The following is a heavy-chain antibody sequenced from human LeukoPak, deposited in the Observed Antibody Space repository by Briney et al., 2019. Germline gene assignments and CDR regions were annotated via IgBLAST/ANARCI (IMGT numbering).Heavy chain of an antibody. CDR3: ASDGEGYCSGGSCYSNY. CDR1: GGSFSGYY. J-gene: IGHJ4*02. V-gene: IGHV4-34*01. Sequence: SETLSLTCAVYGGSFSGYYWSWIRQPPGKGLEWIGEINHSGSTYYNPSLKSRVTISVDTSKNQFSLKLSSVTAADTAVYYCASDGEGYCSGGSCYSNYWGQGTLVTVSS. D-gene: IGHD2-15*01. CDR2: INHSGST.